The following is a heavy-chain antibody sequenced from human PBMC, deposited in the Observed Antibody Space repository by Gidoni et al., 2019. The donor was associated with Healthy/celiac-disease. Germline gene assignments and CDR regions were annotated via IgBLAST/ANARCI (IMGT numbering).Heavy chain of an antibody. D-gene: IGHD3-10*01. V-gene: IGHV3-33*01. CDR3: ARGGWRTMAHPLDY. CDR2: IWYDGSNK. CDR1: GFTFSSYG. Sequence: QVQLVESGGGVVQPGRSLRLSCAASGFTFSSYGMHWVRQAPGKGLEWVAVIWYDGSNKYYADSVKGRFTISRDNSKNTLYLQMNSLRAEDTAVYYCARGGWRTMAHPLDYWGQGTLVTVSS. J-gene: IGHJ4*02.